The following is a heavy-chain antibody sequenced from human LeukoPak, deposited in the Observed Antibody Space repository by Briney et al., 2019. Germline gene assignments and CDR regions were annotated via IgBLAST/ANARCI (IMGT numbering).Heavy chain of an antibody. D-gene: IGHD3-22*01. V-gene: IGHV3-53*01. CDR1: GFTVSSNY. CDR3: ARSNYYDSSGCYSRGPFDY. Sequence: GGSLRLSCAASGFTVSSNYMSWVRQAPGKGLEWVSVIYSGGSTYYADSVKGRFTISRDNSKNTLYLQMNSLRAEDTAVYYCARSNYYDSSGCYSRGPFDYWGQGTLVTVSS. CDR2: IYSGGST. J-gene: IGHJ4*02.